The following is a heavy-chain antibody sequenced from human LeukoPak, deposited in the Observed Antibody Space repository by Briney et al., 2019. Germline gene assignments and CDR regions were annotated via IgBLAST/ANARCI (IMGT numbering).Heavy chain of an antibody. J-gene: IGHJ5*02. D-gene: IGHD2-2*01. Sequence: GGSLRLSCAASGFTFSSYAMSWVRQAPGKGLEWVSAISGSGGSAYYADSVKGRFTISRDNSKNTLYLQMNSLRAEDAAVYYCAKEPLSGVVPAAKTWGQGTLVTVSS. CDR3: AKEPLSGVVPAAKT. CDR2: ISGSGGSA. CDR1: GFTFSSYA. V-gene: IGHV3-23*01.